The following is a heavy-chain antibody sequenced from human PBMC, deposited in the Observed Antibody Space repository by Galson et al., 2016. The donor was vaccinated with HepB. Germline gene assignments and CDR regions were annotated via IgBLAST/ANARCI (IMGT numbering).Heavy chain of an antibody. J-gene: IGHJ4*02. CDR2: MNPNSANT. CDR1: GYTFSSYD. Sequence: SVKVSCKASGYTFSSYDISWVRQAPGQGLEWMGWMNPNSANTGYVEKFQGRVTMTWNTSISTAYLELRGLRSEDTAVYYCARFMEWSDYWDQGTLVIGSS. V-gene: IGHV1-8*01. CDR3: ARFMEWSDY. D-gene: IGHD3-3*01.